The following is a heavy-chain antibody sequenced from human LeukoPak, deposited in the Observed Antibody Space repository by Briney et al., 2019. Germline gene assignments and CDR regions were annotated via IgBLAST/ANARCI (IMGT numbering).Heavy chain of an antibody. V-gene: IGHV1-24*01. D-gene: IGHD3-22*01. J-gene: IGHJ4*02. CDR1: GYTLTELS. CDR2: FDPEDGET. CDR3: ARAGNYYDSSGYLYYFDY. Sequence: ASVKVSCKVSGYTLTELSMHWVRQAPGKGLEWMGGFDPEDGETIYAQKFQGRVTMTRDTSTSTVYMELSSLRSEDTAVYYCARAGNYYDSSGYLYYFDYWGQGTLVTVSS.